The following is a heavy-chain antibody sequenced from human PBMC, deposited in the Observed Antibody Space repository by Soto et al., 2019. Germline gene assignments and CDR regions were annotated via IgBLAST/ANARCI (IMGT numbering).Heavy chain of an antibody. CDR1: GYSFTSYW. J-gene: IGHJ6*02. D-gene: IGHD2-2*01. Sequence: GESLKISCKGSGYSFTSYWIGWVRQMPGKGLEWMGIIYPGDSDTRYSPSFQGQVTISADKSISTAYRQWSSLKASDTAMYYCARPNIYRYCSSTSCRNYYYGMDVWGQGTTVTVSS. V-gene: IGHV5-51*01. CDR3: ARPNIYRYCSSTSCRNYYYGMDV. CDR2: IYPGDSDT.